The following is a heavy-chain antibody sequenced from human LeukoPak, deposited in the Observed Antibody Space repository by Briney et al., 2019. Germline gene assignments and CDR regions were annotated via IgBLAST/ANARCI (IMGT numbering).Heavy chain of an antibody. Sequence: GGSLRLSCAASGFTFSSYAMHWVRQAPGKGREWVAVISYDGSNKYYAASVKGRFTISRDNSKNTLYLKMNSLRAEDTAVYYCARDRLAVATTPDYWGQGTLVTVSS. D-gene: IGHD5-12*01. V-gene: IGHV3-30*04. CDR1: GFTFSSYA. CDR2: ISYDGSNK. CDR3: ARDRLAVATTPDY. J-gene: IGHJ4*02.